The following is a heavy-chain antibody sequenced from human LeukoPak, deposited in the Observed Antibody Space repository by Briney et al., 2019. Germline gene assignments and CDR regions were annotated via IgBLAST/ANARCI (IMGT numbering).Heavy chain of an antibody. V-gene: IGHV3-74*01. CDR1: GFTFSNYW. D-gene: IGHD3-16*01. CDR3: ARLTAPFDY. CDR2: INSDGSTT. J-gene: IGHJ4*02. Sequence: GGSLRLSCAASGFTFSNYWVHWVRQAPGKGLVWVARINSDGSTTNYADSVKGRFTISRDNAKNTLYLQMNSLRAEDTAVYYCARLTAPFDYWGQGTLVTVSS.